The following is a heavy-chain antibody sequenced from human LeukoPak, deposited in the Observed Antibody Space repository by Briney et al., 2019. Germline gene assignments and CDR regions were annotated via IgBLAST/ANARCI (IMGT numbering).Heavy chain of an antibody. Sequence: GGSLRLSCAASGLTFSSYSMNWVRQAPGKGLEWVSSISSSSSYIYYADSVKGRFTISRDNAKNSLYLQMNSLRAEDTAVYYCARDRYGSVAWFDPWGQGTLVTVSS. V-gene: IGHV3-21*01. J-gene: IGHJ5*02. CDR3: ARDRYGSVAWFDP. D-gene: IGHD3-10*01. CDR2: ISSSSSYI. CDR1: GLTFSSYS.